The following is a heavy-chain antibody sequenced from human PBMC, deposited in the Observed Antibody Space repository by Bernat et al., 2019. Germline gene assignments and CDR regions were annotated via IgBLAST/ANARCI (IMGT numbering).Heavy chain of an antibody. D-gene: IGHD4-17*01. CDR2: ISGSGTST. Sequence: EVQLLESGGGLVQPGGSLRLSCAASGLTFSTYAMTWVRQAPGKGLEWVSGISGSGTSTYYADSVKGRFTISRDNSKTTLYLQMNNLRAEDTAVYYCAKGVTTYYYYYMDVWGKGTTVTVSS. V-gene: IGHV3-23*01. CDR1: GLTFSTYA. J-gene: IGHJ6*03. CDR3: AKGVTTYYYYYMDV.